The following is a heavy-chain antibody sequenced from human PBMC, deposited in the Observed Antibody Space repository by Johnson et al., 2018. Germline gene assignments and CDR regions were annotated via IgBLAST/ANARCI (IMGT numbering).Heavy chain of an antibody. CDR1: GGTFSSYA. CDR2: LIPMFGTV. D-gene: IGHD1-26*01. V-gene: IGHV1-69*01. Sequence: VQLVESGAEVKKXGSSVKVXCKASGGTFSSYAMSWVRQAPGQGLEWMGGLIPMFGTVKNAQKFQGRVTITADESTSTAYMALGSLRAEATAVYDRARGGVGGDAFDIWGQGTMVTVSS. CDR3: ARGGVGGDAFDI. J-gene: IGHJ3*02.